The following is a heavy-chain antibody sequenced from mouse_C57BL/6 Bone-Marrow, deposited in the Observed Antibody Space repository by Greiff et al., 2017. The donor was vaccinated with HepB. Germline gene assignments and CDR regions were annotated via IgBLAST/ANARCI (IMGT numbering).Heavy chain of an antibody. CDR1: GYTFTSYW. D-gene: IGHD1-1*02. J-gene: IGHJ2*01. Sequence: VQLQQPGAELVMPGASVKLSCKASGYTFTSYWMHWVKQRPGQGLEWIGEIDPSDSYTNYNQKFKGKSTLTVDKSSSTAYMQPSSLTSEDSAVYYCARFGGYLDYWGQGTTLTVSS. CDR2: IDPSDSYT. V-gene: IGHV1-69*01. CDR3: ARFGGYLDY.